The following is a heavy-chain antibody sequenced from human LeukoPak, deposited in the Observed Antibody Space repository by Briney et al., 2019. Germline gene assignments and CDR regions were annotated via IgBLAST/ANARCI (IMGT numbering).Heavy chain of an antibody. CDR2: ISAYNGNT. CDR3: AIYYYDSSGYYYFDY. Sequence: ASVKVSCKASGYTFTSYGISWVRQAPGQGLEWMGWISAYNGNTNYAQKLQGRVTMTTDTSTSTAYMELRSLRSDDTAVYYCAIYYYDSSGYYYFDYWGQGTLVTVSS. D-gene: IGHD3-22*01. CDR1: GYTFTSYG. V-gene: IGHV1-18*01. J-gene: IGHJ4*02.